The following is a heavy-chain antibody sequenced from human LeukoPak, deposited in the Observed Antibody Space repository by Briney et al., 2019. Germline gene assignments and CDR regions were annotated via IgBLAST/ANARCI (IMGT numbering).Heavy chain of an antibody. CDR3: ARVAYFYDCSGYYYSDY. J-gene: IGHJ4*02. V-gene: IGHV1-2*02. CDR1: GYTFIDYY. D-gene: IGHD3-22*01. CDR2: INPNSGAT. Sequence: AAVQVSCKASGYTFIDYYMHWVRQAPGQGLEWMGWINPNSGATNYAQNFQGRVTMTRDTSINTAYMELSRLRSDDTAVYYCARVAYFYDCSGYYYSDYWGQGTLLTVS.